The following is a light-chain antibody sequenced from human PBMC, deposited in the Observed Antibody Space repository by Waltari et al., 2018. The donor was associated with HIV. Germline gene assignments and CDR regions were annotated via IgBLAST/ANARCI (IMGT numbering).Light chain of an antibody. CDR3: QQRNIWPPMYT. Sequence: LVLTQSPATLSLSPGARATLSCRAIQSVNNYLGWYQQKPGQAPRLLIYDASNRATGIPARFSGSGSGTDFILTISSLEPEDVAVYYCQQRNIWPPMYTFGQGTKLEI. CDR2: DAS. V-gene: IGKV3-11*01. J-gene: IGKJ2*01. CDR1: QSVNNY.